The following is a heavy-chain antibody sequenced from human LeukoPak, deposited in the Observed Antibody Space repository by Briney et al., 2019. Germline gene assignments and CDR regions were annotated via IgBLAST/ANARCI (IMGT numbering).Heavy chain of an antibody. J-gene: IGHJ1*01. D-gene: IGHD6-13*01. Sequence: ASVNVSCKASGYTFTSYYMHWVRQAPGQGLEWMGIINPSGGSTSYAQKFQGRVTMTRDTSTSTVYMELSSLRSEDTAVYYCARELSPGIAAAGTFSEYFQHWGQGTLVTVSS. CDR3: ARELSPGIAAAGTFSEYFQH. CDR1: GYTFTSYY. V-gene: IGHV1-46*01. CDR2: INPSGGST.